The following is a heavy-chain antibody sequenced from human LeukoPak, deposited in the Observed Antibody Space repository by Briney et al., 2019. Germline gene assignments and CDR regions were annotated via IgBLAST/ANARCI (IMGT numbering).Heavy chain of an antibody. CDR2: IKTDGSEK. D-gene: IGHD1-26*01. CDR1: GFTFSSYW. Sequence: GGSLRLSCAASGFTFSSYWMSWVRQAPGKGLEWVANIKTDGSEKYYVDSVKGRFTISRDNAKNSLYLQMNSLRAEDTAVYYCAKDLVPYSGSYSLFYFDYWGQGTLVTVSS. V-gene: IGHV3-7*03. CDR3: AKDLVPYSGSYSLFYFDY. J-gene: IGHJ4*02.